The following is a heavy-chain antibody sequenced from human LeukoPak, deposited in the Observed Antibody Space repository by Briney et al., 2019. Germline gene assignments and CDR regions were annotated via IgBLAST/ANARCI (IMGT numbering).Heavy chain of an antibody. Sequence: SETLSLTCSVSGGSISSSSYYWGWIRQPPGKGLEWIGSIYYTGSTYYNASLNNRVTIALDTKTQFSLKLTSVTVADTAVYFCAREGIASGVIGFHHYYMDVWGIGTTVTVSS. CDR1: GGSISSSSYY. D-gene: IGHD3-16*02. J-gene: IGHJ6*03. CDR3: AREGIASGVIGFHHYYMDV. V-gene: IGHV4-39*07. CDR2: IYYTGST.